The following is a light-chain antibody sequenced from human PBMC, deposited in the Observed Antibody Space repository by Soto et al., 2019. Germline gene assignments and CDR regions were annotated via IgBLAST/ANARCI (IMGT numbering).Light chain of an antibody. J-gene: IGKJ5*01. V-gene: IGKV3-15*01. CDR2: GAS. CDR3: QQRSNWPIT. CDR1: QSVSSD. Sequence: ETVMTQSPATLSVSPGERATLSCRASQSVSSDLAWYQQKPGQAPRLLIFGASTRATGIPARFSGSGSGTDFTLSISSLQSEDFALYYCQQRSNWPITFGQGTRLEIK.